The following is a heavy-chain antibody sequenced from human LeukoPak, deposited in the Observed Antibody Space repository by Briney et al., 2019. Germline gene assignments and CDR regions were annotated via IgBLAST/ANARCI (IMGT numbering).Heavy chain of an antibody. CDR2: IYYSGST. Sequence: SETLSLTCTVSGGSIISYYWSWIRQPPGKGLEWIGYIYYSGSTNYNPSLKSRVTISVDTSKNQFSLKLSSVTAADTAVYYCARDRKQWLAYYFDYWGQGTLVTVSS. CDR1: GGSIISYY. CDR3: ARDRKQWLAYYFDY. J-gene: IGHJ4*02. V-gene: IGHV4-59*12. D-gene: IGHD6-19*01.